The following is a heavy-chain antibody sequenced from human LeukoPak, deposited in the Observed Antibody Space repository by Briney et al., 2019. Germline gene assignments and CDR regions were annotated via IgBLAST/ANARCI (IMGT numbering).Heavy chain of an antibody. CDR2: IKEDGSQK. J-gene: IGHJ4*02. CDR1: GFTFSDYW. V-gene: IGHV3-7*03. D-gene: IGHD2-2*01. CDR3: ATYIYCSSTSCFRRLLDN. Sequence: GGSLRLSCAASGFTFSDYWMSWVRQSPGKGLEWVANIKEDGSQKYYVDSVRGRFTISRDNAKNSLFLQMDSLRAEDTAVYYCATYIYCSSTSCFRRLLDNWGQGTQVTVSA.